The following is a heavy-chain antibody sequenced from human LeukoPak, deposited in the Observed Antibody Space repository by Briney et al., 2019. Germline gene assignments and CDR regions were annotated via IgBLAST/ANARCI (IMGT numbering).Heavy chain of an antibody. Sequence: PSETLSLTCTVSGGSISSYYWSWIRQPPGKGLEWIGYIYYSGSTNYNPSLKSRVTISVDTSKNQFSLKLSSVTAADTAVYYCARGYYYDSSGYPGDAFDIWGQGTMVTVSS. D-gene: IGHD3-22*01. V-gene: IGHV4-59*08. CDR3: ARGYYYDSSGYPGDAFDI. J-gene: IGHJ3*02. CDR1: GGSISSYY. CDR2: IYYSGST.